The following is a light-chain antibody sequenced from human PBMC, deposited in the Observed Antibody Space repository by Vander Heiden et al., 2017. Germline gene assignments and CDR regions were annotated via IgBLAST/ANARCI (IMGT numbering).Light chain of an antibody. CDR2: AAS. V-gene: IGKV1-39*01. CDR1: QSISSY. Sequence: DNQLTESASSLSASVGDRVTITCRASQSISSYLNWYQQKPGKAPKLLVYAASSLQSEVPSRSSGSGSGTDFTLNISSLQPEDFATYYCQQGYRTPYTFGQGTKLEIK. J-gene: IGKJ2*01. CDR3: QQGYRTPYT.